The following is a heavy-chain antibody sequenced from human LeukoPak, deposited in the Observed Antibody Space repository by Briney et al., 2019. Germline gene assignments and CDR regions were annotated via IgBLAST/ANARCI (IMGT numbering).Heavy chain of an antibody. Sequence: ASVKVSCKASGYTFTTYYMHWVRQAPGQGLEWMGIVNPSGDNTTHAQKFQGRVTMTKDTSTDTAYMELSSLRSEGTAVYYCATTRGGGFRRHDSSGYYNYWGQGTLVTVSS. CDR3: ATTRGGGFRRHDSSGYYNY. CDR1: GYTFTTYY. J-gene: IGHJ4*02. CDR2: VNPSGDNT. V-gene: IGHV1-46*01. D-gene: IGHD3-22*01.